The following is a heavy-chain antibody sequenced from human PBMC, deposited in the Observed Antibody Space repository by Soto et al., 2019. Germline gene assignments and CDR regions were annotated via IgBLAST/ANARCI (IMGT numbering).Heavy chain of an antibody. V-gene: IGHV3-15*01. Sequence: GGSLRLSCAASGFTFSNAWMSWVRQAPGKGLEWVGRIKSKTDGGTTDYAAPVKGRFTISRDDSKNTLYLQMNSLKTEDTAVYYCTLHPPNFSFDYWGQGTLVTVSS. J-gene: IGHJ4*02. CDR3: TLHPPNFSFDY. CDR2: IKSKTDGGTT. D-gene: IGHD7-27*01. CDR1: GFTFSNAW.